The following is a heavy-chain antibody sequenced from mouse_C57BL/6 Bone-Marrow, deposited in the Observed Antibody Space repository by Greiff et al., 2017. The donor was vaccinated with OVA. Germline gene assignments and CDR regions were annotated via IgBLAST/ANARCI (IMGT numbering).Heavy chain of an antibody. CDR1: GFTFSSYA. V-gene: IGHV5-4*01. D-gene: IGHD2-3*01. CDR2: ISDGGSYT. Sequence: VQLVESGGGLVKPGGSLKLSCAASGFTFSSYAMSWVRQTPEKRLEWVATISDGGSYTYYPDNVKGRFTISRDNAKNNLYLQMSHLKSENTAMYYCARGWLLRFDYWGQGTTLTVSS. CDR3: ARGWLLRFDY. J-gene: IGHJ2*01.